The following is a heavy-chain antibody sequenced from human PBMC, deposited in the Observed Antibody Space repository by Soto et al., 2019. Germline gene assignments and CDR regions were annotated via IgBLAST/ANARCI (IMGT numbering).Heavy chain of an antibody. D-gene: IGHD3-22*01. Sequence: SETLSLTCTVSGRSISSGDYYWSWIRKPPGKGLEWIGYIYYSGSTYYNPSLKSRVTISVDTSKNQFSLKLSSVTAADTAVYYCARGHYYDSSGYYLTTSFFDYWGQGTLVTVSS. V-gene: IGHV4-30-4*01. CDR1: GRSISSGDYY. J-gene: IGHJ4*02. CDR3: ARGHYYDSSGYYLTTSFFDY. CDR2: IYYSGST.